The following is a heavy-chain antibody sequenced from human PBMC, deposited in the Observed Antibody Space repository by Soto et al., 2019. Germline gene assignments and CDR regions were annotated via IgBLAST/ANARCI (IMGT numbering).Heavy chain of an antibody. J-gene: IGHJ5*02. CDR1: GGSLSSYY. CDR2: INHSGST. Sequence: SETLSLTCTVSGGSLSSYYWSWIRQPPGKGLEWIGEINHSGSTNYNPSLKSRVTISVDTSKNKFSLKLSSVTAADTAVYYCARPGYSSSESWFDPWGQGTLVTVSS. V-gene: IGHV4-34*01. D-gene: IGHD6-13*01. CDR3: ARPGYSSSESWFDP.